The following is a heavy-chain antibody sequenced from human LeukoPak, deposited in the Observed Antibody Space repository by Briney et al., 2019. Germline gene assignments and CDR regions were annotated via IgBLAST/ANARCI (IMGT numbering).Heavy chain of an antibody. CDR1: GFTFSSSS. J-gene: IGHJ4*02. CDR3: ARVRSSSWFDY. V-gene: IGHV3-74*01. CDR2: ISSDGTST. Sequence: GGSLRLSCAASGFTFSSSSMHWVRRAPGKGLVWVSRISSDGTSTNYADSVKGRFIISRDNAKNTLYLQMNSLRAEDTAVYFCARVRSSSWFDYWGQGTLVAVSS. D-gene: IGHD6-13*01.